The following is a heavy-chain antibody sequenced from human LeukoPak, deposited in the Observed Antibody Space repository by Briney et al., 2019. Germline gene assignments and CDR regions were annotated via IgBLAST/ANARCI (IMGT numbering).Heavy chain of an antibody. D-gene: IGHD3-22*01. CDR1: GGSISSYY. CDR3: ARENYYDSSGYQVYWYFDL. V-gene: IGHV4-4*07. CDR2: IYTSGST. J-gene: IGHJ2*01. Sequence: SETLSLTCTVSGGSISSYYWSWIRQPAGKGLEWIGRIYTSGSTNYNPSLKSRVTMSVDTSKNQFSLKLSSVTAADKAVYYCARENYYDSSGYQVYWYFDLWGRGTLVTVSS.